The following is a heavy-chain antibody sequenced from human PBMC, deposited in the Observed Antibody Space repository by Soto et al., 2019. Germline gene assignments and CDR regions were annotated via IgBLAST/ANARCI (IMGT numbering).Heavy chain of an antibody. J-gene: IGHJ6*02. CDR1: GFTFDDYT. D-gene: IGHD3-16*01. CDR3: AKAVGGYYYGMDV. CDR2: FSWDGSST. V-gene: IGHV3-43*01. Sequence: GGSLRLSCAASGFTFDDYTMHWVRQAPGKGLEWVSLFSWDGSSTYYGDSVKGRFTISRDNSKNSLYLQMNSLRPEDTALYYCAKAVGGYYYGMDVWGQGTTVTVSS.